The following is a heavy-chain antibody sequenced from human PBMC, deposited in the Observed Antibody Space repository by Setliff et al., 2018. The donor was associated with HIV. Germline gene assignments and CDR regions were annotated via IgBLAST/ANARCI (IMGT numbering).Heavy chain of an antibody. D-gene: IGHD6-13*01. Sequence: PSETLSLTCIVSAYSITSGHFWGWIRQPPGKGLEWIGGIYQGESGHYNPSLKSRVTISLDTSKNQISLKLTSVSAADTAVYYCVRHSGQEHLVTPVDYWGQGTPVTVSS. V-gene: IGHV4-38-2*02. CDR2: IYQGESG. CDR3: VRHSGQEHLVTPVDY. J-gene: IGHJ4*02. CDR1: AYSITSGHF.